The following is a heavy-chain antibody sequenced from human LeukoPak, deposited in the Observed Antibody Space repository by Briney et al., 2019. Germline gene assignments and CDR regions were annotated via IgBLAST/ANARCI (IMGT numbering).Heavy chain of an antibody. CDR1: GGSFSGYY. J-gene: IGHJ4*02. Sequence: SETLSLTCAVYGGSFSGYYWSWIRQPPGKGLEWIGEINHSGSTNYNPSLKSRVTISVDTSKNQFSLKLSSVTAADTAVYYCARGYRSPDYWGQGTLVTVSS. CDR3: ARGYRSPDY. V-gene: IGHV4-34*01. CDR2: INHSGST.